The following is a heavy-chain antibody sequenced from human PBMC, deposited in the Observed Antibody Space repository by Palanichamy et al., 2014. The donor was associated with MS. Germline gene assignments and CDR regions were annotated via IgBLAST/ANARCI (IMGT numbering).Heavy chain of an antibody. J-gene: IGHJ4*02. CDR2: INAGNGNT. Sequence: QVQLVQSGAAVKKPGASVKVSCKASGYAFTDYAIHWVRQAPGQRLEWMGWINAGNGNTKYSQKFQSRVTITRDTSADTAHMELSSLRSEDTALYYCAREHDSWSGYLFDFWGQGTLVTASS. D-gene: IGHD3-3*01. CDR3: AREHDSWSGYLFDF. CDR1: GYAFTDYA. V-gene: IGHV1-3*01.